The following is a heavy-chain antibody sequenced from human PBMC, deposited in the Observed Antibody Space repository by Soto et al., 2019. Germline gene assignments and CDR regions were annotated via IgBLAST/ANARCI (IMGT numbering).Heavy chain of an antibody. CDR1: GYTFTTYA. Sequence: AASVKVSCKASGYTFTTYAISWVRQAPGQGLEWVGWISGYNGNTNYAQKFQGRVTLTTDTSTKTAFMELRSLTGDDTAVYYCAREYGMDVWGQGTTVTVSS. V-gene: IGHV1-18*01. J-gene: IGHJ6*02. CDR2: ISGYNGNT. CDR3: AREYGMDV.